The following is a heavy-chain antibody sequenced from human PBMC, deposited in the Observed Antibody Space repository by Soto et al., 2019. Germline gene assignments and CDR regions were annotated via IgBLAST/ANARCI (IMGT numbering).Heavy chain of an antibody. D-gene: IGHD1-26*01. CDR3: ARDSGHYYRSDAFDK. CDR1: GYTFTASY. Sequence: QVQLVQSGAEVKKPGASVKVSCKASGYTFTASYMHWVRQAPGQGLEWMGIIDPSGGSTSYSQKFQGRVTMTRETSTSTGYMELNSLRSEDTAVFYCARDSGHYYRSDAFDKWGQGTMVTVSS. J-gene: IGHJ3*02. V-gene: IGHV1-46*01. CDR2: IDPSGGST.